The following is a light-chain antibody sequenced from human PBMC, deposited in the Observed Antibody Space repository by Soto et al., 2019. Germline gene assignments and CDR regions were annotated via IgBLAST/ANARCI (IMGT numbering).Light chain of an antibody. CDR1: RTIYNW. Sequence: DIQMTQSPSTLSASVGDRVTITCRASRTIYNWLVWYQQKPGKAPKALIYEASTLESGVPSRFSGSGFGTDFTFTISSLQPDDFATYYCQQYFTYPITFGQGTRLDMK. V-gene: IGKV1-5*03. CDR2: EAS. CDR3: QQYFTYPIT. J-gene: IGKJ5*01.